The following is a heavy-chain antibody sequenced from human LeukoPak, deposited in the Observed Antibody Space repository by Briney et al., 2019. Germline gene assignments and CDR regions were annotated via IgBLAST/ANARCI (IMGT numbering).Heavy chain of an antibody. J-gene: IGHJ4*02. CDR1: GGSISSSSYY. CDR2: IYYSGST. CDR3: AREYSSSPDY. V-gene: IGHV4-39*02. D-gene: IGHD6-6*01. Sequence: SETLSLTCTVSGGSISSSSYYWGWIRQPPGKGLEWIGSIYYSGSTYYNPSLKSRVTISVDTSKNQFSLKLSSVTAADTAVYYCAREYSSSPDYWGQGTLVTVSS.